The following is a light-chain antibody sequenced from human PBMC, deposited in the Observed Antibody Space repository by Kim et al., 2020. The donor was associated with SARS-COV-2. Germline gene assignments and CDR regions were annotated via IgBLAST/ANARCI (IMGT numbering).Light chain of an antibody. J-gene: IGKJ2*03. CDR3: QQSYSNPYS. Sequence: GDRVIITCRASQSITRFANWYQQKPGEAPKLLIYTASSLKDGVPPRFSGSGSGTDFTLTINNLQPEDFAIYYCQQSYSNPYSFGQGTKLEI. V-gene: IGKV1-39*01. CDR1: QSITRF. CDR2: TAS.